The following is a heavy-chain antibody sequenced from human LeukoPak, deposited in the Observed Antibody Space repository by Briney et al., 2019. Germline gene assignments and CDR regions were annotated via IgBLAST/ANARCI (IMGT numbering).Heavy chain of an antibody. J-gene: IGHJ4*02. CDR3: TRDRGTGWYDY. D-gene: IGHD6-19*01. CDR2: IYFSGST. CDR1: GVSISTYY. V-gene: IGHV4-59*01. Sequence: SETLSLTCTVSGVSISTYYWSWIRQPPGKGLEWIGYIYFSGSTNYNPSLKSRVPMSVDTSKNQFSLKLTSVTAANTAVYYCTRDRGTGWYDYWGQGTLVTVSS.